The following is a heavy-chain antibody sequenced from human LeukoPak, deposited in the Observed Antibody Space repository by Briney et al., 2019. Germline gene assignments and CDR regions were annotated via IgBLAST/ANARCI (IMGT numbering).Heavy chain of an antibody. CDR1: GGSFSGYY. D-gene: IGHD6-13*01. V-gene: IGHV4-34*01. Sequence: SSETLSLTCAVYGGSFSGYYWSWIRQPPGKGLEWIGEINHSGSTNYNPSLKSRVTISVDTSKNQFSLKLSSVTAADTAVYYCARVAAAGTYYFDYWGQGTLVTVSS. CDR3: ARVAAAGTYYFDY. J-gene: IGHJ4*02. CDR2: INHSGST.